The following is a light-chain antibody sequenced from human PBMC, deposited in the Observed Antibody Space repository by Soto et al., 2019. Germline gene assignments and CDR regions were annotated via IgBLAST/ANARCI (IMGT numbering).Light chain of an antibody. CDR2: RNN. Sequence: QSVLTPPPSASGTPGQRVTISSSGSSSNIGSNYVYWYQQLPGTAPKLLIYRNNQRPSGVPDRFSGSKSGTSASLAISGLRSEDEADYYCAAWDDSLSGYVFATGTKVTVL. J-gene: IGLJ1*01. CDR1: SSNIGSNY. V-gene: IGLV1-47*01. CDR3: AAWDDSLSGYV.